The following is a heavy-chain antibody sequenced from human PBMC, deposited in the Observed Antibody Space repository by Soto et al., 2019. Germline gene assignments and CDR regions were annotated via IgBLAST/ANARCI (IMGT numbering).Heavy chain of an antibody. J-gene: IGHJ5*02. CDR2: IIPIFGTA. Sequence: SVKVSCKASGGTFSSYAISWVRQAPGQGLEWMGGIIPIFGTANYAQKFQGRVTITADKSTSTAYMELSSLRSEDTAVYYCARSPLYCSGGSCYSGLGLNWFDPWGQGTLVTVSS. CDR3: ARSPLYCSGGSCYSGLGLNWFDP. D-gene: IGHD2-15*01. CDR1: GGTFSSYA. V-gene: IGHV1-69*06.